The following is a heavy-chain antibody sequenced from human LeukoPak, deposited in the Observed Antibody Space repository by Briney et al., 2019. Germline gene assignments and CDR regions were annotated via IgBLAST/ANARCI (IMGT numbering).Heavy chain of an antibody. V-gene: IGHV1-69*04. CDR3: AREAWILLYYYFDY. CDR2: IIPILGIA. D-gene: IGHD5-18*01. CDR1: GGTFSIYA. Sequence: GSSVNVSCKASGGTFSIYAISWVRQAPGQGLEWMGRIIPILGIANYAQKFQGRVTITADKSTSTAYMELSSLRSEDTAVYYCAREAWILLYYYFDYWGQGTLVTVSS. J-gene: IGHJ4*02.